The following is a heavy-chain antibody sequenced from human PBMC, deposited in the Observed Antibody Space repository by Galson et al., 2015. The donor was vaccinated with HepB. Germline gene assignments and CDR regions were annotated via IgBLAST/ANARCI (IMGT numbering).Heavy chain of an antibody. CDR3: AKGQWLARYYFDY. CDR1: GFTFSSYG. CDR2: ISYDGSNK. D-gene: IGHD6-19*01. Sequence: SLRLSCAASGFTFSSYGMHWVRQAPGKGLEWVAVISYDGSNKYYADSVKGRFTISRDNSKNTLYLQMNSLRAEDTAVYYCAKGQWLARYYFDYWGQGTLVTVSS. J-gene: IGHJ4*02. V-gene: IGHV3-30*18.